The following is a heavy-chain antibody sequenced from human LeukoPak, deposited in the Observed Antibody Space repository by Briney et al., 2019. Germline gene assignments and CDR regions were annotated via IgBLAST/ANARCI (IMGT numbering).Heavy chain of an antibody. CDR2: IYTSGST. CDR3: AREPAYYDILTGYRHYYYYYSMDV. Sequence: SETLSLTCTVSGGAISSYYWSWIRQPAGQGLQWIGRIYTSGSTNYNPSLNSRVTMSVDTSKNQFSLKLSSVTAADTAVYYCAREPAYYDILTGYRHYYYYYSMDVWGKGTTVTVSS. J-gene: IGHJ6*03. V-gene: IGHV4-4*07. CDR1: GGAISSYY. D-gene: IGHD3-9*01.